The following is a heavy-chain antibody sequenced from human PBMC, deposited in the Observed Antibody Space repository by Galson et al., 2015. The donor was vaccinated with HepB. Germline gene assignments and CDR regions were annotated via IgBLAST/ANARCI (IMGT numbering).Heavy chain of an antibody. J-gene: IGHJ5*02. Sequence: SLRLSCAASGFTFSSDGMHWVRQAPGKGLEWVAVIWYDGSNKYYADSVKGRFTISRDNSKNTLYLQMNSLRAEDTAVYYCARDRRPYCGGDCSPWFDPWGQGTLVTVSS. D-gene: IGHD2-21*02. V-gene: IGHV3-33*08. CDR2: IWYDGSNK. CDR1: GFTFSSDG. CDR3: ARDRRPYCGGDCSPWFDP.